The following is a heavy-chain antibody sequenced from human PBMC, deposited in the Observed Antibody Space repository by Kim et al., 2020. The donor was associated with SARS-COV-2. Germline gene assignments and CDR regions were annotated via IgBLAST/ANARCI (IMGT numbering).Heavy chain of an antibody. V-gene: IGHV4-4*02. J-gene: IGHJ4*02. CDR3: ATLVNNGWYPDY. CDR1: GGSVSSINW. CDR2: IWHGGSS. D-gene: IGHD6-19*01. Sequence: SETLSLTCAVFGGSVSSINWWTWVRQPPGKGLEWIGEIWHGGSSNYNPSLKSRVTISLDKSENQFSLNFNSVTAADTAVYYCATLVNNGWYPDYWGQGTLVTVSS.